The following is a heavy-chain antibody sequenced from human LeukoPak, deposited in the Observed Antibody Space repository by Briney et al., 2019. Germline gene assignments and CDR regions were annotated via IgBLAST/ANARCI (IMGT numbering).Heavy chain of an antibody. CDR2: ISSSSSYI. V-gene: IGHV3-21*04. CDR1: GFTFSSYG. J-gene: IGHJ6*02. D-gene: IGHD2-21*02. CDR3: ARDRVVTTYYYYYGMDV. Sequence: GGSLRLSCAASGFTFSSYGMNWVRQAPGKGLEWVSSISSSSSYIYYADSVKGRFTISRDNAKNSLYLQMNSLRAEDTAVYYCARDRVVTTYYYYYGMDVWGQGTTVTVSS.